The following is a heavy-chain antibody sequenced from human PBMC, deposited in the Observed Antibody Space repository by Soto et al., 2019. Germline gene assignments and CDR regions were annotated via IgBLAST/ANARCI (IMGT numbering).Heavy chain of an antibody. D-gene: IGHD1-26*01. CDR1: GFTFSSYS. Sequence: PGGSLRLSCAASGFTFSSYSMNWVRQAPGKGLEWVSSISSSSSYIYYADSVKGRFTISRDNAKNSLYLQMNSLRAEDTAVYYCARDPRTTSKDFWFDPWGQGTLVTVSS. CDR3: ARDPRTTSKDFWFDP. CDR2: ISSSSSYI. V-gene: IGHV3-21*01. J-gene: IGHJ5*02.